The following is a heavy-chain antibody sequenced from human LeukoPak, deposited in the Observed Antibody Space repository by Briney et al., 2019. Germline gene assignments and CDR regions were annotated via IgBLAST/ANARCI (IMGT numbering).Heavy chain of an antibody. CDR1: GSTFSDYY. Sequence: GGSLRLSCAASGSTFSDYYMSWIRQSPGKGLEWVSFISDSSSAIYYADSVRGRFTVSRDNAKNSLYLQMNSLRAEDTAVYYCARRMDNDYWGQGTLVTVSS. V-gene: IGHV3-11*01. CDR3: ARRMDNDY. J-gene: IGHJ4*02. CDR2: ISDSSSAI. D-gene: IGHD2-8*01.